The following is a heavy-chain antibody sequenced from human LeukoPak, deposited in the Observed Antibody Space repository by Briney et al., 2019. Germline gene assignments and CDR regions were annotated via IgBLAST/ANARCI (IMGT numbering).Heavy chain of an antibody. CDR2: ISSSSSSYI. V-gene: IGHV3-21*01. D-gene: IGHD6-13*01. CDR3: AGYAGAPGTFDY. J-gene: IGHJ4*02. Sequence: GGSLRLSCAASGFTFSSYSMNWVRQAPGKGLEWVSSISSSSSSYIYYADSVKGRFTISRDNAKNSLYLQMNSLRAEDTAVYYCAGYAGAPGTFDYWGQGTLVTVSS. CDR1: GFTFSSYS.